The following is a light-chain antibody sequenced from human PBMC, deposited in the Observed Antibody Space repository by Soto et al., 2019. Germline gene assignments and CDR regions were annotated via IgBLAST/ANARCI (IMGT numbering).Light chain of an antibody. CDR3: QQRYSWPPIT. Sequence: EIVLTQSPATLSLSPGERATLSCRASQSVNNFLAWYQQRPGQAPRLLISDASNRATSIPARFSGSGSETDFTLTISSLEPEDFAVYYCQQRYSWPPITFGQGTRLEIK. J-gene: IGKJ5*01. CDR1: QSVNNF. CDR2: DAS. V-gene: IGKV3-11*01.